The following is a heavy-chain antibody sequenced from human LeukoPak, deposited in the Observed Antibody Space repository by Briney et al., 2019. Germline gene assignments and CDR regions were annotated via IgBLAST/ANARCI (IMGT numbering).Heavy chain of an antibody. V-gene: IGHV3-7*01. CDR3: ARAFLGAFDI. CDR1: GFTFSSYS. CDR2: IKQDGSEK. D-gene: IGHD3-16*01. J-gene: IGHJ3*02. Sequence: GGSLRLSCAASGFTFSSYSMSWVRQAPGKGLEWVANIKQDGSEKYYVDSVKGRFTISRDNAKNSLYLQMNSLRAEDTAVYYCARAFLGAFDIWGQGTMVTVSS.